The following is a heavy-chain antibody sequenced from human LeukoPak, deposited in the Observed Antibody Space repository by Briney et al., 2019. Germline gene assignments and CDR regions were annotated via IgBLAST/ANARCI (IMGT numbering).Heavy chain of an antibody. V-gene: IGHV1-8*01. J-gene: IGHJ4*02. CDR1: GYTFTSYD. Sequence: ASVKVSCKASGYTFTSYDINWVRQAPGQGLEWMGWMTPHSGNTGYAQKLQGRVTLTRNTSTSTAYMELRSLRSEDTAVYYCAGGDYWGQGTLVTVSS. CDR3: AGGDY. CDR2: MTPHSGNT.